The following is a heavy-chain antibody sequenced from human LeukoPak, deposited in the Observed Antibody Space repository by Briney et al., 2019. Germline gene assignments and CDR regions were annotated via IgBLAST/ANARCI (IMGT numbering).Heavy chain of an antibody. Sequence: ASVKVSCKASGGTFSSYAISWVRQAPGQGLEWMGRIIPILGIANYAQKFQGRVTITADKSTSTAYMELSSLRSEDTAVYYCARDLIGRTGGIGPSDYYGMDVWGQGTTVTVSS. D-gene: IGHD1-14*01. CDR1: GGTFSSYA. V-gene: IGHV1-69*04. CDR2: IIPILGIA. J-gene: IGHJ6*02. CDR3: ARDLIGRTGGIGPSDYYGMDV.